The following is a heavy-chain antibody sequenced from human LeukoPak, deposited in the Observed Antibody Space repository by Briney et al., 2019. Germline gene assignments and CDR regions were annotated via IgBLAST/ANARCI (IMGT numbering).Heavy chain of an antibody. V-gene: IGHV1-46*01. CDR2: INPSGGST. CDR1: GYTFTSYY. CDR3: ARARKPDCSGGSCYSVGFDY. D-gene: IGHD2-15*01. J-gene: IGHJ4*02. Sequence: ASVKVSCKASGYTFTSYYMHWVRQAPGQGLEWMGIINPSGGSTSYAQKFQGRVTMTRDTSTSTAYMELSRLRSDDTAVYYCARARKPDCSGGSCYSVGFDYWGQGTLVTVSS.